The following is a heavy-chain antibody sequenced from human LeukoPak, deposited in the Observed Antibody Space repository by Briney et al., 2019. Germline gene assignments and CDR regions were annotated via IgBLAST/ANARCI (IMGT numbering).Heavy chain of an antibody. CDR2: INHSGTN. D-gene: IGHD2-8*01. Sequence: KPSETLSLTCGVFGGSFSEYYWTWIRQSPGKGLEWIGEINHSGTNNYNPSLESRVTISVDTSKNQFSLNLSSVTAADTAVYYCASNGPLLSDTNRYYLNYWGQGTLVTVSS. V-gene: IGHV4-34*01. CDR1: GGSFSEYY. J-gene: IGHJ4*02. CDR3: ASNGPLLSDTNRYYLNY.